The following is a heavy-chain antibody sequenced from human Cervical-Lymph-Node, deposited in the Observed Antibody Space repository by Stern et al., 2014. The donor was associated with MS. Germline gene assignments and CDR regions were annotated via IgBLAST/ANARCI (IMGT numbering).Heavy chain of an antibody. CDR2: ISAYNGNT. Sequence: DQLVESGAEVKKPGASVKVSCKASGYTFTSYGISWVRQAPGQGLEWMGWISAYNGNTNYAQKLQGRVTMTTDTSTSTAYMELRSLRSDDTAVYYCARDGHDFWSGYYRFDYWGQGTLVTVSS. CDR3: ARDGHDFWSGYYRFDY. J-gene: IGHJ4*02. D-gene: IGHD3-3*01. CDR1: GYTFTSYG. V-gene: IGHV1-18*01.